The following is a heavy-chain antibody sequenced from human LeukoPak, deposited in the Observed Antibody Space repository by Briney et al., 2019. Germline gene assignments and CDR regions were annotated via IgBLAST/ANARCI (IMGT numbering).Heavy chain of an antibody. V-gene: IGHV3-20*04. CDR1: GFTFDDYG. CDR2: INWNGGST. J-gene: IGHJ4*02. CDR3: AKAGVGATLGGY. D-gene: IGHD1-26*01. Sequence: GGSLRLSCAASGFTFDDYGMSWVRQAPGKGLEWVSGINWNGGSTGYADSVKGRFTISRDNAKNSLYLQMNSLRAEDTAVYYCAKAGVGATLGGYWGQGTLVAVSS.